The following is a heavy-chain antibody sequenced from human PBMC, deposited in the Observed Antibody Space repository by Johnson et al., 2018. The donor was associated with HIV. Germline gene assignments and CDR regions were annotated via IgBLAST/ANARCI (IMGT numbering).Heavy chain of an antibody. V-gene: IGHV3-15*01. J-gene: IGHJ3*02. CDR2: IKRKSDGGTT. CDR3: TTAGSSGSAHAFDI. Sequence: VQLVESGGGLVQPGRSLKLSCAASGFTVSSNYMSWVRQAPGKGLEWVGRIKRKSDGGTTEYASPVKGRFSISRDDSKNTLFLQMNSLKIEDTATYYCTTAGSSGSAHAFDIWGQGTMVTVSS. CDR1: GFTVSSNY. D-gene: IGHD3-22*01.